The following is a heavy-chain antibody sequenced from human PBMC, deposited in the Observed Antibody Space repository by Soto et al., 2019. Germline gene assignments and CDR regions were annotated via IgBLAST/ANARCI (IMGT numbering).Heavy chain of an antibody. CDR2: IIHIFGTE. CDR3: ARDRIAGSKYYYGMDV. J-gene: IGHJ6*02. V-gene: IGHV1-69*01. CDR1: GGTFSSYA. Sequence: QVQLVQSGAEVKKPGSSVRVSCKASGGTFSSYAISWVRQAPGQGLEWRGGIIHIFGTENYAQKFQGRVTITADESTSTAYMELSRLRSEDTAVYYCARDRIAGSKYYYGMDVWGQGTTVTVSS. D-gene: IGHD6-13*01.